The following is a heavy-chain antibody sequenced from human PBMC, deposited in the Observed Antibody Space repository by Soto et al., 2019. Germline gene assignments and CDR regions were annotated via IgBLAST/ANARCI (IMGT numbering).Heavy chain of an antibody. V-gene: IGHV3-48*01. CDR1: GFTFNIYA. Sequence: GGSLRLSCAASGFTFNIYAMSWVRQAPGKGLEWVSYISSSSSTIYYADSVKGRFTISRDNAKNSLYLQMNSLRAEDTAVYYCARADLGSGMDYWGQGTVVTVSS. CDR2: ISSSSSTI. D-gene: IGHD3-10*01. CDR3: ARADLGSGMDY. J-gene: IGHJ4*02.